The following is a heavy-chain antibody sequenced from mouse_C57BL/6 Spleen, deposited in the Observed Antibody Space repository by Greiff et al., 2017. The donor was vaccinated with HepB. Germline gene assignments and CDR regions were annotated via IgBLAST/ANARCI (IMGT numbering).Heavy chain of an antibody. J-gene: IGHJ4*01. CDR2: IHPNSGST. V-gene: IGHV1-64*01. Sequence: VQLQQSGAELVKPGASVKLSCKASGYTFTSYWMHWVKQRPGQGLEWIGMIHPNSGSTNYNEKFKSKATLTVDKSSSTAYMQLSSLTSEDSAVYYWASIFTTVVPSPYYYAMDYWGQRTSVTVSS. D-gene: IGHD1-1*01. CDR1: GYTFTSYW. CDR3: ASIFTTVVPSPYYYAMDY.